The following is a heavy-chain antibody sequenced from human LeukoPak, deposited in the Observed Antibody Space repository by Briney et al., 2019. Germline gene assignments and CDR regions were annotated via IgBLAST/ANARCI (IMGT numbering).Heavy chain of an antibody. V-gene: IGHV3-30*03. CDR2: ISYDASNK. D-gene: IGHD5-18*01. J-gene: IGHJ4*02. Sequence: PGRSLRLSCAASGFTFSRYGMHWVRQTPGKGLEWVAVISYDASNKYYADSVKGRFTISRDNAKNSLYLQMNSLRAEDTALYYCARDKGEDSYGSLDYWGQGTLVTVSS. CDR3: ARDKGEDSYGSLDY. CDR1: GFTFSRYG.